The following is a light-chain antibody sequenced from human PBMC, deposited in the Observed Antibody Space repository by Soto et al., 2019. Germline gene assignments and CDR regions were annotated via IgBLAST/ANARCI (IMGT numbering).Light chain of an antibody. CDR3: QQSHSREPST. CDR1: HNINNY. V-gene: IGKV1-39*01. CDR2: GAS. Sequence: DIQMTQSPSSLSASVGDRVTITCRASHNINNYLNWFQQKPGKAPNLLIYGASSLESGVPSRFSGSGSGTDFTLTISNLQPEDFATYYCQQSHSREPSTFGHGTKVAVK. J-gene: IGKJ3*01.